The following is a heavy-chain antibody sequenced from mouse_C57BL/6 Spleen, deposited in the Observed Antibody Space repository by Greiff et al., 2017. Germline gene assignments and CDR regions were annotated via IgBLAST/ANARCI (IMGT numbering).Heavy chain of an antibody. CDR2: ISSGSSTI. CDR1: GFTFSDYG. J-gene: IGHJ1*03. D-gene: IGHD2-5*01. V-gene: IGHV5-17*01. CDR3: AREGYYSNYGYFDV. Sequence: EVQGVESGGGLVKPGGSLKLSCAASGFTFSDYGMHWVRQAPEKGLEWVAYISSGSSTIYYADTVKGRFTISRDNAKNTLFLQMTSLRSEDTAMYYCAREGYYSNYGYFDVWGTGTTVTVSS.